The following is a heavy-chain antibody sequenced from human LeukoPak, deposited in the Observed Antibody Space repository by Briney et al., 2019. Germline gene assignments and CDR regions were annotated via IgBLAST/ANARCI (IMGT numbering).Heavy chain of an antibody. V-gene: IGHV3-30*02. CDR1: GFTFSSYG. Sequence: PGGSLRLSCAASGFTFSSYGMHWVRQAPGKGLEWVAFIRYDGSNKYYADSVKGRFTISRDNSKNTLYLQMNSLRAEDTAVYYCAKETEGSIVGAHNWFDPWGQGTLVTVSS. CDR3: AKETEGSIVGAHNWFDP. J-gene: IGHJ5*02. CDR2: IRYDGSNK. D-gene: IGHD1-26*01.